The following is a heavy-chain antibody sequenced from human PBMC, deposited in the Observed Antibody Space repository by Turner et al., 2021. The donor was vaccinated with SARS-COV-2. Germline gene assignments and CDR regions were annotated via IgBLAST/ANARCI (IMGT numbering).Heavy chain of an antibody. CDR3: ARGDDFWRGYSSYSMDV. CDR2: ISSTSSYI. D-gene: IGHD3-3*01. V-gene: IGHV3-21*01. J-gene: IGHJ6*02. CDR1: GFTFSTYS. Sequence: EVQLVESGGGLVKPGGSLRLSCAASGFTFSTYSMNWVRQAPGKGLEWVSSISSTSSYIYYADSVKGRFTISRDNAKNSLYLQMNSLRAEDTAVYYCARGDDFWRGYSSYSMDVWGQGTTVTVSS.